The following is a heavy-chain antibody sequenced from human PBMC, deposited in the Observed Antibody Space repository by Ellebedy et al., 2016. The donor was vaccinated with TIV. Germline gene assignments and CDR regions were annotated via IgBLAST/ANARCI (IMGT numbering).Heavy chain of an antibody. Sequence: GGSLRLSCAASGFTFSDYYMSWIRQAPGKGLEWVSYISSSGSTIYYADSVKGRFTISRDTAKNSLFLQMYSLSAEDTAVYCCARESGGYYGLDYWGQGSLVTVSS. CDR2: ISSSGSTI. V-gene: IGHV3-11*04. J-gene: IGHJ4*02. D-gene: IGHD4-17*01. CDR3: ARESGGYYGLDY. CDR1: GFTFSDYY.